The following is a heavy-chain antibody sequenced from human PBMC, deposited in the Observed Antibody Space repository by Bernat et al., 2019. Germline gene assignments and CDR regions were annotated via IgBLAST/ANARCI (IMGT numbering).Heavy chain of an antibody. CDR3: AGTTVTIATLRSYAFDI. CDR2: IYHSGST. CDR1: GGSISSGGYS. Sequence: QLQLQESGSGLVKPSQTLSLTCAVSGGSISSGGYSWSWIRQPPGKGLEWIGYIYHSGSTYYNPSLKSPVTISVDRSKNQFSLKLSSVTAADTAVYYCAGTTVTIATLRSYAFDIWGQGTMVTVSS. V-gene: IGHV4-30-2*01. J-gene: IGHJ3*02. D-gene: IGHD4-17*01.